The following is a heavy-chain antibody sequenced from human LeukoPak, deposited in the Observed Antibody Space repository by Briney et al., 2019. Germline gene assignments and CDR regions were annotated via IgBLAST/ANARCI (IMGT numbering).Heavy chain of an antibody. CDR1: GCSISCDRYY. CDR2: IYTSRST. Sequence: AQTLSLTTTVPGCSISCDRYYWSWILHPPANGLQSIVRIYTSRSTNYNPSLKKRVTVSVDTSKLQFSLNVSSVTAADTAVYYCARDTVTDFNWFDPWGQGTLVTVSS. CDR3: ARDTVTDFNWFDP. V-gene: IGHV4-61*02. J-gene: IGHJ5*02. D-gene: IGHD4-17*01.